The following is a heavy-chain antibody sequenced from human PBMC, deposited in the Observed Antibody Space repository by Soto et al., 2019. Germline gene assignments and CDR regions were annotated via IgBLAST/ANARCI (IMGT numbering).Heavy chain of an antibody. V-gene: IGHV3-23*01. Sequence: EVQLLESGGGLVQPGGSLRLSCEASGFIFSNYAMSWVRQGPGKGLEWVSVIVGEAVSTNCADSVKGRCTVSRDNSKNTVYLRLDSLRDDDTAVYYCAKDSTSYNGVYDPFDIWGQGTMVTVSS. CDR3: AKDSTSYNGVYDPFDI. CDR2: IVGEAVST. CDR1: GFIFSNYA. J-gene: IGHJ3*02. D-gene: IGHD1-1*01.